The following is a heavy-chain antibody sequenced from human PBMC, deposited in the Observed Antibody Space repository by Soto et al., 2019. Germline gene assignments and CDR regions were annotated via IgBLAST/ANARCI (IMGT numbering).Heavy chain of an antibody. D-gene: IGHD6-13*01. CDR2: INPNSGGT. V-gene: IGHV1-2*04. J-gene: IGHJ4*02. CDR1: GYTFTGYY. Sequence: QVQLVQSGAEVKKPGASVKVSCKASGYTFTGYYMHWVRQAPGQGLEWMGWINPNSGGTNYAQKFQGWVPITRDTSLSTAYMELSRLRSDDTAVYYCARGEAAGTPFFDYWGQGTLVTVSS. CDR3: ARGEAAGTPFFDY.